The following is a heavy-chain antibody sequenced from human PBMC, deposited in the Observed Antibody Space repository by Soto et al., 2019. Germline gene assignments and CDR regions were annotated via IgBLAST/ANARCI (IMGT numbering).Heavy chain of an antibody. CDR1: GFSFCSPA. CDR3: ARCTVDTIVTSGWCHYLDP. V-gene: IGHV3-23*01. D-gene: IGHD6-19*01. Sequence: SGGAPRLSFAAPGFSFCSPALRWGRPAPGEGGGWVSAVSGSGGTTYYADSVRGRFTISRDNSKNTLYLQMNSLRAEDTAIYFCARCTVDTIVTSGWCHYLDPWGQGTLVTVSS. CDR2: VSGSGGTT. J-gene: IGHJ5*02.